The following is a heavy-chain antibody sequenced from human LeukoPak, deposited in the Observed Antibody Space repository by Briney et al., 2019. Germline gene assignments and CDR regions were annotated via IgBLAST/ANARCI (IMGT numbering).Heavy chain of an antibody. J-gene: IGHJ4*02. Sequence: ASETLSLTCAVYGGSFSGYYWSWVRQPPGKGLEWIGEINHSGSTNYNPSLKSRVTILVDTSKNQFSLKLSSVTAADTAVYYGPRGNPGIAVVHDYWVQGTLVTDSP. CDR3: PRGNPGIAVVHDY. CDR2: INHSGST. CDR1: GGSFSGYY. D-gene: IGHD6-19*01. V-gene: IGHV4-34*01.